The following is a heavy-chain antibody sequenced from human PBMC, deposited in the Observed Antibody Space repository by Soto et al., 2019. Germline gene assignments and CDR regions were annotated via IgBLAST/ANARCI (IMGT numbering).Heavy chain of an antibody. Sequence: PSXTLSLTCTLSGASISSYYWSWIRQPPGKGLEWIGYIYYSGSTNYNPSLKSRVTISVDTSKNQFSLKLSSVTAADTAVYYCAREEKHDYVHYGMDVWGEGTTVTLSS. CDR2: IYYSGST. D-gene: IGHD4-17*01. V-gene: IGHV4-59*01. J-gene: IGHJ6*04. CDR1: GASISSYY. CDR3: AREEKHDYVHYGMDV.